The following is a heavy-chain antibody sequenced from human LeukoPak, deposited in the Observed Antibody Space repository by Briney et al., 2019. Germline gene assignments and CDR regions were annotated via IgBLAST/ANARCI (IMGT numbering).Heavy chain of an antibody. CDR1: GFTLSRDD. J-gene: IGHJ4*02. CDR2: ISDGSRDT. CDR3: TTRLRDHFDY. V-gene: IGHV3-23*01. Sequence: GGSLRLSCAASGFTLSRDDINWVRQAPGKGLEWVSTISDGSRDTHYAGSVKGRFTISRDDSQNIVYLQMDSLRAEDTALYYCTTRLRDHFDYWGQGTQVTVSS. D-gene: IGHD5-12*01.